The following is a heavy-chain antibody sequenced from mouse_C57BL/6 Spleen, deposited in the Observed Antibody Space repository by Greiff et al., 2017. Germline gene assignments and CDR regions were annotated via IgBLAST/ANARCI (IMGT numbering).Heavy chain of an antibody. CDR1: GYAFSSYW. V-gene: IGHV1-80*01. J-gene: IGHJ3*01. CDR3: ARSRTTVVATTPFAY. CDR2: IYPGDGDT. D-gene: IGHD1-1*01. Sequence: VKLMESGAELVKPGASVKISCKASGYAFSSYWMNWVKQRPGKGLEWIGQIYPGDGDTNYNGKFKGKATLTADKSSSTAYMQLSSLTSEDSAVYFCARSRTTVVATTPFAYWGQGTLVTVSA.